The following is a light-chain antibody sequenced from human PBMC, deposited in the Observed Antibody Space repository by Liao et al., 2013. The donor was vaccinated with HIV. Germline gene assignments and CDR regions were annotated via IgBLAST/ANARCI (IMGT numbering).Light chain of an antibody. Sequence: SYELTQPPSVSVSPGQTASITCSGDKLGDKYACWYQQKPGQSPVLVIYQDSKRPSGIPERFSGSNSGNTATLTISGTQALDEAVYYCQAWDRSTGVVFGGGTKLTVL. CDR1: KLGDKY. CDR2: QDS. J-gene: IGLJ2*01. V-gene: IGLV3-1*01. CDR3: QAWDRSTGVV.